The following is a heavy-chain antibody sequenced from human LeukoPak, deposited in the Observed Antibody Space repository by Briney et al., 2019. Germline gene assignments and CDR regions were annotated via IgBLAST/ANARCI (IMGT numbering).Heavy chain of an antibody. Sequence: PSETLSLTCTVSGGSISSSSYYWGWIRQPPGKGLEWIGSIYYSGSTYYNPSLKSRVSISVDTSKNQFSLKLSSVTAADTAVYYCASLVGVTSIPAYWGQGTLVTVSS. V-gene: IGHV4-39*07. CDR1: GGSISSSSYY. J-gene: IGHJ4*02. CDR3: ASLVGVTSIPAY. CDR2: IYYSGST. D-gene: IGHD1-26*01.